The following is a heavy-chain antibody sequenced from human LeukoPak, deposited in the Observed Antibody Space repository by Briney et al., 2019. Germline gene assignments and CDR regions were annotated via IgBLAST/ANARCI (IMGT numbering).Heavy chain of an antibody. CDR2: IIPIFGTA. D-gene: IGHD3-22*01. Sequence: SVKVSCKASGGTFSSYAISWVRQAPGQGLEWMGGIIPIFGTADYAQKFQGRVTITADESTSTAYMELSSLRSEDMAVYYCAKESHYYYDSSGYYRGAFDIWGQGTMVTVSS. CDR3: AKESHYYYDSSGYYRGAFDI. CDR1: GGTFSSYA. J-gene: IGHJ3*02. V-gene: IGHV1-69*13.